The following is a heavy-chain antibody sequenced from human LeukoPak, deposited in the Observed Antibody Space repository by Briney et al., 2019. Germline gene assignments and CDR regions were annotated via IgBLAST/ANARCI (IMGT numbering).Heavy chain of an antibody. J-gene: IGHJ4*02. D-gene: IGHD4-17*01. CDR2: ISYDGSNK. V-gene: IGHV3-30*04. CDR1: GFTFSSYA. Sequence: GRSLRLSCAASGFTFSSYAMHWVRQAPGKGLEWVAVISYDGSNKYYADSVKGRFTISRDNSKNTLYLQMNSLRAEDTAVYYCARDKPDYGDYVFAYWGQGTLVTVSS. CDR3: ARDKPDYGDYVFAY.